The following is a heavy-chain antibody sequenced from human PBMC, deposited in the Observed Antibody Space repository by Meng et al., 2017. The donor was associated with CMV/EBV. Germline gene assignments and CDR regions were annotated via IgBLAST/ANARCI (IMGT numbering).Heavy chain of an antibody. V-gene: IGHV1-69*05. Sequence: SVKVSCKASGGTFSNYAISWVRQAPGQGLEWMGGIIPIFGTANYAQKFQGRVTITTDESTSTAYMELSSLRSEDTAVYYCASDYDFWSGSALGYWGQGTLVTVSS. D-gene: IGHD3-3*01. CDR2: IIPIFGTA. CDR3: ASDYDFWSGSALGY. J-gene: IGHJ4*02. CDR1: GGTFSNYA.